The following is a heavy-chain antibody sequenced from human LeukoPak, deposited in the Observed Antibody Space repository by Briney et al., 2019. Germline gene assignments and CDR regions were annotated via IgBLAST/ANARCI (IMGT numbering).Heavy chain of an antibody. CDR1: GFTFSDYY. CDR3: ARDGVLRYFDWFLGQQYYYYYMDV. J-gene: IGHJ6*03. CDR2: ISGSGNTI. Sequence: GGSLRLSCAASGFTFSDYYMSWIRQAPGKGLEWILYISGSGNTIYYADSVKGRFTISRDNAKNSLYLQMNNLRAEDTAVYYCARDGVLRYFDWFLGQQYYYYYMDVWGKGTTVTVSS. V-gene: IGHV3-11*04. D-gene: IGHD3-9*01.